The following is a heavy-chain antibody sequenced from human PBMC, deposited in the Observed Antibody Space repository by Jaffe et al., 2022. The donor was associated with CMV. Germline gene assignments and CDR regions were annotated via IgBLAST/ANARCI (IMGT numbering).Heavy chain of an antibody. CDR2: IVVGSGNT. CDR3: AAEGPNYDFGYGMDV. CDR1: GFTFTSSA. V-gene: IGHV1-58*01. D-gene: IGHD3-3*01. Sequence: QMQLVQSGPEVKKPGTSVKVSCKASGFTFTSSAVQWVRQARGQRLEWIGWIVVGSGNTNYAQKFQERVTITRDMSTSTAYMELSSLRSEDTAVYYCAAEGPNYDFGYGMDVWGQGTTVTVSS. J-gene: IGHJ6*02.